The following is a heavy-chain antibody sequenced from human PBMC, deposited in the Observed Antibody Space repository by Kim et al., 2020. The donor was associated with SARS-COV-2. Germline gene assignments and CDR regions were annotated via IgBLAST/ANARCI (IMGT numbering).Heavy chain of an antibody. CDR3: ATTGWELLPHFDY. V-gene: IGHV3-48*02. Sequence: YADSVKGRFTISRDNAKNSLYLQMNSLRDEDTAVYYCATTGWELLPHFDYWGQGTLVTVSS. D-gene: IGHD1-26*01. J-gene: IGHJ4*02.